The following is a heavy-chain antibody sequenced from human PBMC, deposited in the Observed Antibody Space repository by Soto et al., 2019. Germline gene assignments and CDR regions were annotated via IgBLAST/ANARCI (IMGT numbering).Heavy chain of an antibody. CDR3: ARVYDFWSGYQTPFDY. J-gene: IGHJ4*02. CDR1: GCTFTSYA. D-gene: IGHD3-3*01. Sequence: ASVKVSCKASGCTFTSYAMSWVRQAPGKGLEWMGGIIPNDGTTNYAQKFQGRVTMTADTSTSTAYMELSSLRSDDTAVYYCARVYDFWSGYQTPFDYWGQGTLVTVS. V-gene: IGHV1-69*06. CDR2: IIPNDGTT.